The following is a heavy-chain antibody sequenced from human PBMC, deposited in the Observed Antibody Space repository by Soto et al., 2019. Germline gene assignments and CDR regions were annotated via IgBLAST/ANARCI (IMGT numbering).Heavy chain of an antibody. Sequence: QVQLVQSGAEVKKPGASVKVSCKASGYTFTGYYMHWVRQAPGQGLEWMGWINPNSGGTNYAQKFQGWVTMTRDTSSSTAYMELSRLRSDDTAVYYCARANSSSPPYYGMDVWGQGTTVTVSS. D-gene: IGHD6-13*01. V-gene: IGHV1-2*04. J-gene: IGHJ6*02. CDR2: INPNSGGT. CDR1: GYTFTGYY. CDR3: ARANSSSPPYYGMDV.